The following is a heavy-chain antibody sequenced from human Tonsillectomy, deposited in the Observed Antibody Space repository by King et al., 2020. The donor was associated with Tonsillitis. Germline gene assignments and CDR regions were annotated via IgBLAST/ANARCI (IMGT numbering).Heavy chain of an antibody. CDR3: ARYVSGSFDY. Sequence: MQLQESGPGVVEPSETLSLTCTVSGGSISSGDHYWAWIRQPPGKGLGWIGYRYSSGTIFYNPSLKSRITISAGTSENRFSLKLSSVTAADTAVYFSARYVSGSFDYWGQGALVTVSS. D-gene: IGHD1-26*01. CDR1: GGSISSGDHY. CDR2: RYSSGTI. V-gene: IGHV4-39*01. J-gene: IGHJ4*02.